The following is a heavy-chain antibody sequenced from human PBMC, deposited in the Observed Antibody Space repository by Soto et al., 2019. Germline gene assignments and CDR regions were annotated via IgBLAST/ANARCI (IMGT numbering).Heavy chain of an antibody. Sequence: SVKVSCKASGGTFSNSVISWLRQAPGQGLEWMGGIIPLFDTKNYAQKLQGRLTFSADESTSTAYMELSSLRSEDTAVYYCARAPLRSGVTISAHYFGSWGQETPVPVSS. CDR2: IIPLFDTK. J-gene: IGHJ4*02. V-gene: IGHV1-69*13. D-gene: IGHD3-3*01. CDR3: ARAPLRSGVTISAHYFGS. CDR1: GGTFSNSV.